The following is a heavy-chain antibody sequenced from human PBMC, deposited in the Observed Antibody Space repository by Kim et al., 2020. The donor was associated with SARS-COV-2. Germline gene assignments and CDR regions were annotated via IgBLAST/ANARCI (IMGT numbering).Heavy chain of an antibody. V-gene: IGHV4-61*01. CDR1: GGSVSSGSYY. J-gene: IGHJ6*02. D-gene: IGHD2-2*01. CDR2: IYYSGST. CDR3: ARSPYCSSTSCSLDRRAIGPVPVGYYYYYYGMDV. Sequence: SETLSLTCTVSGGSVSSGSYYWSWIRQPPGKGLEWIGYIYYSGSTNYNPSLKSRVTISVDTSKNQFSLKLSSVTAADTAVYYCARSPYCSSTSCSLDRRAIGPVPVGYYYYYYGMDVWGQGTTVTVSS.